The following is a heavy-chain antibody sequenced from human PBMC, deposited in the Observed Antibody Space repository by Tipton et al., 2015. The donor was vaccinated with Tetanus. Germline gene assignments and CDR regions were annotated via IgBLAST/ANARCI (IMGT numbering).Heavy chain of an antibody. CDR2: VYYNGNT. J-gene: IGHJ4*02. D-gene: IGHD2-2*01. CDR3: AREVPAAGHFDS. Sequence: TLSLTCTVSGGSISGSYWNWIRQPPGKGLEWIGYVYYNGNTHYNHALKSRVTISVDTSKNQFSLKLSSVTAADTAIYYCAREVPAAGHFDSWGQGTLVTVSS. CDR1: GGSISGSY. V-gene: IGHV4-59*01.